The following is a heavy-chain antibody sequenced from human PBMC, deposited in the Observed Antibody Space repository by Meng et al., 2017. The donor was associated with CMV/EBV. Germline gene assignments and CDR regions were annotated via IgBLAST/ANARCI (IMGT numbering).Heavy chain of an antibody. V-gene: IGHV4-38-2*02. CDR1: GYSTSSGYY. CDR3: ARDQLTGMDV. J-gene: IGHJ6*02. Sequence: GSLRLSCTVSGYSTSSGYYWGWIRQPPGKGLEWIGSIYHSGSTYYNPSLKSRVTISVDTSKNQFSLKLSSVTAADTAVYYCARDQLTGMDVWGQGTTVTVSS. CDR2: IYHSGST. D-gene: IGHD2-2*01.